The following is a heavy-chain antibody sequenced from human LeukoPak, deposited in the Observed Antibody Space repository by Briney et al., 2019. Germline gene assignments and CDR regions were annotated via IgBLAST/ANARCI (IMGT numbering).Heavy chain of an antibody. Sequence: PSETLSLTCTVSGYSISSGYYWGWIRPPPGKGLEWIGYIYYSGSTNYNPSLKSRVTISVDTSKNQFSLKLSSVTAADTAVYYCASSSGSDYTLTFDYWGQGTLVTVSS. D-gene: IGHD4-11*01. CDR1: GYSISSGYY. J-gene: IGHJ4*02. CDR2: IYYSGST. V-gene: IGHV4-61*01. CDR3: ASSSGSDYTLTFDY.